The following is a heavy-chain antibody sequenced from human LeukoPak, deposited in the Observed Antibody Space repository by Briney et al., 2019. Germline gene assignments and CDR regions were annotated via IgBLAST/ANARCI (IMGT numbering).Heavy chain of an antibody. Sequence: GGSLRLSCAASGLSFSRFWMNWVRQAPGKGLEWVTNINQDGSDKRYVDSVKGRFSISRDNSKNLLFLQMNSLRVEDTAVYYCARDHRYAFDNWGQGTLVTVSS. J-gene: IGHJ4*02. V-gene: IGHV3-7*01. CDR3: ARDHRYAFDN. D-gene: IGHD5-12*01. CDR2: INQDGSDK. CDR1: GLSFSRFW.